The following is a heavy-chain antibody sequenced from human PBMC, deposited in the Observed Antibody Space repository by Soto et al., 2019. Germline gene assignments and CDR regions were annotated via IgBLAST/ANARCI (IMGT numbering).Heavy chain of an antibody. V-gene: IGHV1-3*01. D-gene: IGHD3-10*01. CDR3: ATITMVRGVDHYYYYGMDV. J-gene: IGHJ6*02. CDR2: INASNGNT. CDR1: GYTFTSYA. Sequence: ASVTVSSKASGYTFTSYAMHWVRQAPGQRLEWMGWINASNGNTKYSQKFQCRVTITRDTSASTAYMELSSLRSEDTAVYYCATITMVRGVDHYYYYGMDVWGQGTTVTVSS.